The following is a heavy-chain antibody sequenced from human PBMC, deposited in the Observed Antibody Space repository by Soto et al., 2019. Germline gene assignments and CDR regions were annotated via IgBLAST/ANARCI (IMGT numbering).Heavy chain of an antibody. CDR2: ISGSGGNT. D-gene: IGHD6-6*01. CDR1: GFTFSSYA. V-gene: IGHV3-23*01. CDR3: AKSITARPFDY. Sequence: VGSLRLSCTASGFTFSSYAMSWVRQAPGKGLEWVSAISGSGGNTYYADSVRGRFTISRDNSKNTLYLQMNSLRAEDTAVYYCAKSITARPFDYWGQGALVTV. J-gene: IGHJ4*02.